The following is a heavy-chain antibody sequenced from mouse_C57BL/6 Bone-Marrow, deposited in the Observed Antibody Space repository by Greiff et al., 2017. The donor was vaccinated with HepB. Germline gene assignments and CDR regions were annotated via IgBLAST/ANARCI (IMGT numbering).Heavy chain of an antibody. D-gene: IGHD3-3*01. J-gene: IGHJ3*01. CDR3: ARRDFEPFAY. V-gene: IGHV1-7*01. Sequence: VQLQQSGAELAKPGASVKLSCKASGYTFTSYWMHWVKQRPGQGLEWIGYINPSSGYTKYNQKFKDKATSTADKSSSTAYMQLSSLTYEDSAVYYCARRDFEPFAYWGQGTLVTVSA. CDR2: INPSSGYT. CDR1: GYTFTSYW.